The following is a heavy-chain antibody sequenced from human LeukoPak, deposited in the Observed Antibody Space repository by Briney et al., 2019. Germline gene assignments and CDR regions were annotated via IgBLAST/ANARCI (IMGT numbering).Heavy chain of an antibody. J-gene: IGHJ3*02. D-gene: IGHD3-22*01. CDR1: GGSISSGGYS. Sequence: SETLSLTCAVSGGSISSGGYSWSWIRQPPGKGLEWIGYIYHSGSTHYNPSLKSRVTISVDRSKNQFSLKLSSVTAADTAVYYCARVYYDSPGAFDIWGQGTMVTVSS. CDR2: IYHSGST. V-gene: IGHV4-30-2*01. CDR3: ARVYYDSPGAFDI.